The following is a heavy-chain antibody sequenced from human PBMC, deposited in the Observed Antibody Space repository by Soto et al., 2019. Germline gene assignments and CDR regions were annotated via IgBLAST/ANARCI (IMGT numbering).Heavy chain of an antibody. CDR1: GGSFSGYY. D-gene: IGHD4-17*01. CDR2: INHSGST. CDR3: AGTVRDHYYSYYMDV. J-gene: IGHJ6*03. Sequence: QVQLQQWGAGLLKPSETLSLTCAVYGGSFSGYYWSWIRQPPGKGLEWIGEINHSGSTNYNPSLKSRVTISVDTYKNQFSLKLSSVTAADTAVYYCAGTVRDHYYSYYMDVWGKGTTVTVSS. V-gene: IGHV4-34*01.